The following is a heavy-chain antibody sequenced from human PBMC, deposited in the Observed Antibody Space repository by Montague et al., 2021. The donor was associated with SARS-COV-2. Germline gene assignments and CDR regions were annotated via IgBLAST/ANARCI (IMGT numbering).Heavy chain of an antibody. J-gene: IGHJ4*02. V-gene: IGHV4-59*11. CDR1: AGSISSHY. Sequence: SETLSLTCTVSAGSISSHYWSWIRQPPGKALKWIGYVYYTGSTKYNPSLKSRVTMSVDTPKNRFSLSLRSLTAADTAVYYCARAQNTCFIANCVNYFDTWGLGALVTVSS. CDR2: VYYTGST. CDR3: ARAQNTCFIANCVNYFDT. D-gene: IGHD1-1*01.